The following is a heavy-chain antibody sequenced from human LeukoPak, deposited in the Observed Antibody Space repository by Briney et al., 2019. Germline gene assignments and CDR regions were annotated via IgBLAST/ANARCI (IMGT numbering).Heavy chain of an antibody. D-gene: IGHD1-1*01. CDR2: ISGSGGNT. Sequence: GGSLRLSCAASGFTFSSYAVSWVRQAPGKGLEWVSIISGSGGNTYYADSAKGRFTISRDNSKNTLYLQMNSLRAEDTAVYFCAKGGTGNNWYYWFDPWGQGTLVTISS. CDR3: AKGGTGNNWYYWFDP. V-gene: IGHV3-23*01. J-gene: IGHJ5*02. CDR1: GFTFSSYA.